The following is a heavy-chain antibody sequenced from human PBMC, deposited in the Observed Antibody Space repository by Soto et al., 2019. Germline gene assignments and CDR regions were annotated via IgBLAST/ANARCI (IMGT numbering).Heavy chain of an antibody. CDR3: AIGRYSGSYDVGY. Sequence: QVQLVESGGGVVQPGRSLRLSCAASGVTFSSYAMHWVRQAPGKGLEWVAVISYDGSKKYYADSVKGRFTISRDNSKNTLYAKMDILRAEDTAVYYCAIGRYSGSYDVGYWGQGAMVIVSS. CDR1: GVTFSSYA. D-gene: IGHD1-26*01. J-gene: IGHJ4*02. CDR2: ISYDGSKK. V-gene: IGHV3-30-3*01.